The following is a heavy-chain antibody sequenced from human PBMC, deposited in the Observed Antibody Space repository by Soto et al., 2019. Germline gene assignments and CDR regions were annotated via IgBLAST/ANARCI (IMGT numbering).Heavy chain of an antibody. V-gene: IGHV1-3*01. Sequence: GASVKVSCKASGYTFTNYAMHWVRQAPGQRLEWMGWINAGNGNTKYSPKFQGRVTITRDTSASTAYMELSSLRSEDTAVYYCARSSSWYVFDYWGQGTLVTVSS. J-gene: IGHJ4*02. CDR1: GYTFTNYA. D-gene: IGHD6-13*01. CDR3: ARSSSWYVFDY. CDR2: INAGNGNT.